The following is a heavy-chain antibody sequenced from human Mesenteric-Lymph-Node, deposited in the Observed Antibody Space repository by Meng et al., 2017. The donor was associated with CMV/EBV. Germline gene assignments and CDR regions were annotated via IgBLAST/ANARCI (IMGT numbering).Heavy chain of an antibody. CDR1: GFTFSSYS. CDR2: ISSSSSYI. J-gene: IGHJ5*02. V-gene: IGHV3-21*01. CDR3: AREVTIFGVVTEFDP. D-gene: IGHD3-3*01. Sequence: SGFTFSSYSMNWVRQAPGKGLEWVSSISSSSSYIYYADSVKGRFTISRDNAKNSLYLQMNSLRAEDTAVYYCAREVTIFGVVTEFDPWGQGTLVRLL.